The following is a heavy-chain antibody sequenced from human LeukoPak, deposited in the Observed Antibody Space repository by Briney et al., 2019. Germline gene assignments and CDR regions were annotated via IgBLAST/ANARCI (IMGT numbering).Heavy chain of an antibody. CDR2: IYYSGST. J-gene: IGHJ4*02. V-gene: IGHV4-59*08. D-gene: IGHD6-13*01. Sequence: SETLSLTCTVSGGSISSYYWSWIRQPPGKGLEWIGYIYYSGSTNYNPSLKSRVTISVDTSKNQFSLKLSSVTAADTAVYYCARGLSSSWYEYYFDYWGQGTLVTVSS. CDR3: ARGLSSSWYEYYFDY. CDR1: GGSISSYY.